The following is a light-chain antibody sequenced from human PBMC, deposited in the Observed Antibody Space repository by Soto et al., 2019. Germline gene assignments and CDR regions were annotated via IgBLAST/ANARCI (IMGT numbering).Light chain of an antibody. Sequence: QSALTQPASVSGSPGQSITISCTGTSSDVGAYNYVSWYQQHPGKAPKLMIYDVSNRPSGVSNRFSGSKSGNTASLTISGLQAEDEADYYCYSYITSSTRVFGGGTKVTVL. CDR2: DVS. V-gene: IGLV2-14*01. CDR3: YSYITSSTRV. J-gene: IGLJ2*01. CDR1: SSDVGAYNY.